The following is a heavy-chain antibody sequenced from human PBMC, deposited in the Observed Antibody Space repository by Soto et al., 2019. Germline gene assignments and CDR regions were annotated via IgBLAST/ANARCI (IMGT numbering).Heavy chain of an antibody. J-gene: IGHJ3*02. V-gene: IGHV4-59*01. CDR1: GGSISSYY. CDR3: ARGDNWNYSAFDI. CDR2: IYYSGST. Sequence: PSETLSLTCTVSGGSISSYYWSWIRQPPGKGLEWIGYIYYSGSTNYNPSLKSRVTISVDTSKNQFSLKLSSVTAADTAVYYCARGDNWNYSAFDIWGQGTMVTVSS. D-gene: IGHD1-7*01.